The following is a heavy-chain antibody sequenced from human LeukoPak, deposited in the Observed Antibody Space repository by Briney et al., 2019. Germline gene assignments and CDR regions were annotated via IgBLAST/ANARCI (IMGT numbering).Heavy chain of an antibody. V-gene: IGHV3-21*01. CDR2: ISSSSSYI. Sequence: KSGGSLRLSCAASGFTVSSNYMSWVRQAPGKGLEWVSSISSSSSYIYYADSVKGRFTISRDNAKNSLYLQMSSLRAEDTAVYYCAKDYGGNSPGAFDIWGQGTMVTVSS. CDR1: GFTVSSNY. J-gene: IGHJ3*02. CDR3: AKDYGGNSPGAFDI. D-gene: IGHD4-23*01.